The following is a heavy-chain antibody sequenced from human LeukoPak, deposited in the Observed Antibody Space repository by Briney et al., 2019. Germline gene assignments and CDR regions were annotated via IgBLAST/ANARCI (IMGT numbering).Heavy chain of an antibody. V-gene: IGHV5-51*01. CDR2: IYPGDSDT. CDR3: ARQFTYYYDSSGYSESGPFDY. D-gene: IGHD3-22*01. CDR1: GYSFTSYW. J-gene: IGHJ4*02. Sequence: GESLKISCKGSGYSFTSYWIGWVRQMPGKGLEWMGIIYPGDSDTRYSPSFQGQVTISADKSISTAYLQWSSLKASDTAMYYCARQFTYYYDSSGYSESGPFDYWGQGTLVTVSS.